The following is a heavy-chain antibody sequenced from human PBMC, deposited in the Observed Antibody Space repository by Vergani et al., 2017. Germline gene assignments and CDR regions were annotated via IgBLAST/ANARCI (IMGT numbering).Heavy chain of an antibody. Sequence: QLQLQESGPGLVKPSETLSLTCTVSGGSISSSSYYWGWIRQPPGKGLEWIESIYYSGSTYYNPSLKSRVTISVDTSKNQFSLKLSSVTAADTAVYYCARQYRGYYDSXGYYLWDYYYGMDVWGQGP. CDR1: GGSISSSSYY. J-gene: IGHJ6*02. D-gene: IGHD3-22*01. CDR3: ARQYRGYYDSXGYYLWDYYYGMDV. CDR2: IYYSGST. V-gene: IGHV4-39*01.